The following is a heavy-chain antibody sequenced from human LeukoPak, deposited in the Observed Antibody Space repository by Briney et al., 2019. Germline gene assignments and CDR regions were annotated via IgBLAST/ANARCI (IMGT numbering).Heavy chain of an antibody. V-gene: IGHV4-59*01. CDR2: IYYSGST. D-gene: IGHD3-9*01. CDR3: ARVGYDILTGYHDAFDI. J-gene: IGHJ3*02. CDR1: GGSISSYY. Sequence: SETLSLTCTVSGGSISSYYWSWIRQPPGKGLEWIGYIYYSGSTNYNPSLKSRVTISVDTSKNQFSLKLSSVTAADTAVYYCARVGYDILTGYHDAFDIWGQGTMVTVSS.